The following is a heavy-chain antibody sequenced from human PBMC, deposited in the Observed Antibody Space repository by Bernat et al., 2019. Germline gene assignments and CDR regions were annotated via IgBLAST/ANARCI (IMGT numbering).Heavy chain of an antibody. CDR3: TRDPMTTVTGYYYYYYMDV. CDR1: GFTFGDYA. CDR2: IRSKAYGGTT. D-gene: IGHD4-17*01. J-gene: IGHJ6*03. Sequence: EVQLVESGGGLVQPGRSLRLSCTASGFTFGDYAMSWVRQAPGKGLEWVGCIRSKAYGGTTEYAASAKGRFTISRDDSKSIAYLQMNSLKTEDTAVYYCTRDPMTTVTGYYYYYYMDVWGKGTTVTVSS. V-gene: IGHV3-49*04.